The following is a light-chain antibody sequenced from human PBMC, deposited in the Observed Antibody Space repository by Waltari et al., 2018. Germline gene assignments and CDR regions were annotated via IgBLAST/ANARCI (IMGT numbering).Light chain of an antibody. J-gene: IGKJ1*01. V-gene: IGKV3-15*01. CDR3: QHYYGWSRT. Sequence: EIVLTQSPATLSVSPGANATLSCRASQSVSHNLAWYQQISGQSPRLLLYGVSTRAVGVPERFSGSGSGTDFTLTITDLQSEDFAIYFCQHYYGWSRTFGQGTKV. CDR2: GVS. CDR1: QSVSHN.